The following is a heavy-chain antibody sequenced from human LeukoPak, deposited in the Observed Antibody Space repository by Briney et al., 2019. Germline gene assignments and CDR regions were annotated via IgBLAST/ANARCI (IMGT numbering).Heavy chain of an antibody. V-gene: IGHV3-7*01. J-gene: IGHJ6*03. CDR2: IKQDGSEK. Sequence: GGSLRLSCAASGLTFSSYWMNWVRQAPGKGLEWVANIKQDGSEKNYVDSVKGRFTISRDNAKNSLYLQMNSLRAEDTTVYYCARGPYHYYMDVWGKGTTVTVSS. CDR3: ARGPYHYYMDV. CDR1: GLTFSSYW.